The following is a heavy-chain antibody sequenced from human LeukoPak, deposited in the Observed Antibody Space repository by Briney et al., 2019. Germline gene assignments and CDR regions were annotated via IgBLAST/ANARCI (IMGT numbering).Heavy chain of an antibody. V-gene: IGHV3-30*03. D-gene: IGHD2-2*01. CDR3: ATPTCPMPDWYFDL. Sequence: PGGSLRLSCAASGFTFSSSGMHWVRQAPGKGLEWVAVISYDGSNKYYADSVKGRFTISRDNSKNTLYLQMNSLRAEDTAVYYCATPTCPMPDWYFDLWGRGTLVTVSS. CDR2: ISYDGSNK. CDR1: GFTFSSSG. J-gene: IGHJ2*01.